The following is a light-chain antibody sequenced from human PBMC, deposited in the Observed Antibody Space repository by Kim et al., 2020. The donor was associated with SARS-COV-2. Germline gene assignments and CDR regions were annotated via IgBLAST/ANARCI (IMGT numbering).Light chain of an antibody. CDR2: LEGSGSY. CDR3: ETWDFRV. V-gene: IGLV4-60*03. J-gene: IGLJ3*02. CDR1: SGHSSYI. Sequence: QPVLTQSSSASASLGSSVKLTCTLSSGHSSYIIAWHQQQPGKAPRYLMKLEGSGSYNKGSGVPDRFSGSSSGADRYLTISNLQSEDEADYYCETWDFRVFGGGTQLTVL.